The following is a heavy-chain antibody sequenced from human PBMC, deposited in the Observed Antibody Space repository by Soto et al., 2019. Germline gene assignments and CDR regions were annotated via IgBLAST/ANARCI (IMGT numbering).Heavy chain of an antibody. CDR2: IIPIFGTA. J-gene: IGHJ4*02. D-gene: IGHD3-9*01. V-gene: IGHV1-69*13. Sequence: SVKVSCKAAGGTFSSYAISWVRQAPGQGLEWMGGIIPIFGTANYAQKFQGRVTITADESTSTAYMELSSLRSEDTAVYYCARGIRYFDWFHPWHYWGQGTLVTVSS. CDR1: GGTFSSYA. CDR3: ARGIRYFDWFHPWHY.